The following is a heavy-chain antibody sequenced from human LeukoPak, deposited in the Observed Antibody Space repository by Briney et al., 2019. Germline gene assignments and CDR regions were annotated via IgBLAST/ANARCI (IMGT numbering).Heavy chain of an antibody. CDR3: ARRDINSGWSFDY. Sequence: SETLSLTCTVSGGSISNYHWSWIRQPAGKGLEWIGQIHTSGSTNYNPPLKSRVTMSIDTPENQLSLTIRSVTAADTAVYYCARRDINSGWSFDYWGQGTLVTVSS. V-gene: IGHV4-4*07. CDR1: GGSISNYH. D-gene: IGHD6-19*01. J-gene: IGHJ4*02. CDR2: IHTSGST.